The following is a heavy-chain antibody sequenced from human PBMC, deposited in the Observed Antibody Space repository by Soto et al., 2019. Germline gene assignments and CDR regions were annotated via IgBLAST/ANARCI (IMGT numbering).Heavy chain of an antibody. CDR3: ANMGIAVAGTWFDY. J-gene: IGHJ4*02. D-gene: IGHD6-19*01. V-gene: IGHV1-69*02. Sequence: QVQLVQSGAEVKKPGSSVKVSCKASGGTFSSYTISWVRQAHGQGLEWMGRIIPILGIANYAQKFQGRVTITADKSTSTAYMELSSLRSEDTAVYYCANMGIAVAGTWFDYWVQGTLVTVSS. CDR1: GGTFSSYT. CDR2: IIPILGIA.